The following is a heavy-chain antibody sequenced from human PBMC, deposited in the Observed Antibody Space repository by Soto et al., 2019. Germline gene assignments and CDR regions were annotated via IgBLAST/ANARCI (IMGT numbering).Heavy chain of an antibody. D-gene: IGHD6-19*01. J-gene: IGHJ4*02. CDR2: ISYDGSNK. CDR1: GFTFSSYA. V-gene: IGHV3-30-3*01. CDR3: ARDRVAGLQEYFDY. Sequence: QVQLVESGGGVVQPGRSLRLSCAASGFTFSSYAMHWVRQAPGKGLEWVAVISYDGSNKYYADSVKGRCTISRDNSKNTLYLQMDSLRAEDTAVYYCARDRVAGLQEYFDYWGQGTLVTVSS.